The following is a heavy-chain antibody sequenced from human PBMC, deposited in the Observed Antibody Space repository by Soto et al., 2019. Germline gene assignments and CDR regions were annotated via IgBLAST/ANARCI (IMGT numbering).Heavy chain of an antibody. CDR1: GGSISSYY. J-gene: IGHJ6*03. V-gene: IGHV4-59*08. CDR3: ARKLGEAAAGDYYYYYMDV. CDR2: IYYSGST. Sequence: SETLSLTCTVSGGSISSYYWSWIRQPPGKGLEWIGYIYYSGSTNYNPSLKSRVTISVDTSKNQFSLKLSSVTAADTAVYYCARKLGEAAAGDYYYYYMDVWGKGTTVTVSS. D-gene: IGHD6-13*01.